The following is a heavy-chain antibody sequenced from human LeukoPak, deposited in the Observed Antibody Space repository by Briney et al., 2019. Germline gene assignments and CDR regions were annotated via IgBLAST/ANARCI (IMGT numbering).Heavy chain of an antibody. V-gene: IGHV3-23*01. CDR2: ISGSGGST. Sequence: PGGSLRLSCAASGFTFSSYAMSWVRQAPGKGLEWVSAISGSGGSTYYVDSVKGRFTISRDNSKNTLCLQMNSLRAEDTAVYYCAKDAEYSSGWYEPFDYWGQGTLVTVSS. CDR1: GFTFSSYA. CDR3: AKDAEYSSGWYEPFDY. J-gene: IGHJ4*02. D-gene: IGHD6-19*01.